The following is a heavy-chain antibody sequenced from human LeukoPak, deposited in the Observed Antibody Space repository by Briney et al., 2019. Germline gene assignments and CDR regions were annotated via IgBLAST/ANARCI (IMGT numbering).Heavy chain of an antibody. CDR3: AKDMGLGSGIKGPGPFDY. CDR2: ISYDGSNK. Sequence: GGSLRLSCAASGFTFSSYGMHWVRQAPGKGLEWVAVISYDGSNKYYADSVKGRFTISRDNSKNTLYLQMNSLRAEDTAVYYCAKDMGLGSGIKGPGPFDYWGQGTLVTVSS. V-gene: IGHV3-30*18. CDR1: GFTFSSYG. D-gene: IGHD6-19*01. J-gene: IGHJ4*02.